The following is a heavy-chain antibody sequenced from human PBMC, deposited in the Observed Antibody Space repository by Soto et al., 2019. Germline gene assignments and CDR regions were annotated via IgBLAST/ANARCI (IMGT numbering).Heavy chain of an antibody. D-gene: IGHD4-17*01. CDR1: GSSISPYY. Sequence: PETLSLTCTVSGSSISPYYWSWIRQPPGKGLEWIGYIYYTGSTKYNPSLKSRVTISLGTSRNQLSLKLSSVTAADTAVYYCTRVGGYYGDYPNFDYWGPGTLVTVSS. V-gene: IGHV4-59*01. CDR3: TRVGGYYGDYPNFDY. J-gene: IGHJ4*02. CDR2: IYYTGST.